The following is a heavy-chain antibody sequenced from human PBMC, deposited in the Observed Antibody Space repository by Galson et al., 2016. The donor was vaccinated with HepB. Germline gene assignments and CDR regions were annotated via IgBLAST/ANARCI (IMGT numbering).Heavy chain of an antibody. CDR2: IYTSGST. V-gene: IGHV4-4*07. Sequence: SETLSLTCTVSGGSLSNTSWGWIRQPAGKGLEWIGRIYTSGSTNYNPSLKSRVTMSVDTSKNQFSLKLRSVTAADTAVYYCARESDLTIFGLFDYWGQGTLVTVSS. CDR3: ARESDLTIFGLFDY. D-gene: IGHD3-3*01. J-gene: IGHJ4*02. CDR1: GGSLSNTS.